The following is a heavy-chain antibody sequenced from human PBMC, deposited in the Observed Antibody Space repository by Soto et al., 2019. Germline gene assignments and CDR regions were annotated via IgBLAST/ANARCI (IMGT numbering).Heavy chain of an antibody. CDR3: ARDPGYCSSTSCSSDPEYFQH. V-gene: IGHV1-46*03. D-gene: IGHD2-2*01. J-gene: IGHJ1*01. CDR1: GYTFTSYY. Sequence: ASVKVSCKASGYTFTSYYMHWVRQAPGQGLEWKGIINPSGGSTSYAQKFQGRVTMTRDTSTSTVYMELSSLRSEDTAVYYCARDPGYCSSTSCSSDPEYFQHWGQGTLVTVSS. CDR2: INPSGGST.